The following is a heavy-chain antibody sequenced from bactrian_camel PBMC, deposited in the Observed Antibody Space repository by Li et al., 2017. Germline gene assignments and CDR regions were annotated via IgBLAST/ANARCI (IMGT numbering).Heavy chain of an antibody. CDR2: IMADGTT. J-gene: IGHJ4*01. CDR3: AAVLKSGNCYGPSPDFLY. Sequence: DVQLVESGGGSVEAGESLTLSCAASGFAFSTWCMGWFRRAPGKQRERVGVIMADGTTLYADSVKGRFTISLDNVYTKNTLRLQMNSLNTEDTATYSCAAVLKSGNCYGPSPDFLYWGRGTQVTVSS. V-gene: IGHV3S67*01. D-gene: IGHD2*01. CDR1: GFAFSTWC.